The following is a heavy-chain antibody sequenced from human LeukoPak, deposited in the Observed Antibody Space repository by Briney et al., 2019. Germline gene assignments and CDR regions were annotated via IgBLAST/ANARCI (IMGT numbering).Heavy chain of an antibody. CDR2: ISGYDGHT. CDR1: GYTFTSYG. CDR3: ARGIHSGSSGPYYFDY. D-gene: IGHD1-26*01. Sequence: ASVKVSCKASGYTFTSYGVSWVRQAPGQGLAWLGWISGYDGHTNYPQEFQGRVTMTTDTSTSTAYMELRSLRSDDTAVYYCARGIHSGSSGPYYFDYWGQGTLVTVSS. J-gene: IGHJ4*02. V-gene: IGHV1-18*01.